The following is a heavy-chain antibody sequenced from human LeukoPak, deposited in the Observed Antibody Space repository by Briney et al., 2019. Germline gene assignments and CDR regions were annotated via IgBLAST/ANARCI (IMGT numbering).Heavy chain of an antibody. J-gene: IGHJ5*02. CDR2: ISGSGGST. V-gene: IGHV3-23*01. Sequence: PGGSLRLSCAASGFTFSRYAMSWVRQAPGKGLEWVSAISGSGGSTYYADSVKGRYTISRDNSKNTLYLQMNSLRADDMPVHHFAKDRVWFGELSIWFDPWGQGTLVTVSS. CDR1: GFTFSRYA. CDR3: AKDRVWFGELSIWFDP. D-gene: IGHD3-10*01.